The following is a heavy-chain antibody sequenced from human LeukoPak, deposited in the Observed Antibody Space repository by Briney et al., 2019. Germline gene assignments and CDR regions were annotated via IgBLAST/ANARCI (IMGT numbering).Heavy chain of an antibody. J-gene: IGHJ3*02. CDR2: ISGGAGST. Sequence: GGSLRLSCAASVITFSTYAMSWVRQAPGKGLECVSVISGGAGSTYYADSVKGRFTISRDNSKNTLYLQMNSLRAEDTAVYYCAKDFCSSPGCPAFDIWGQGTMVTVSS. D-gene: IGHD2-2*01. CDR1: VITFSTYA. V-gene: IGHV3-23*01. CDR3: AKDFCSSPGCPAFDI.